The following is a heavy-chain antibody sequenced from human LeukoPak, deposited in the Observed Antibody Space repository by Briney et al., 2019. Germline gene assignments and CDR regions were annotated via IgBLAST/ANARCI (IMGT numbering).Heavy chain of an antibody. CDR2: IIPIFGTA. J-gene: IGHJ6*04. Sequence: ASVKVSCKASGGTFSSYAISWVRQAPGQGLEWMGGIIPIFGTANYAQKFQGRVTITADESTSTAYMELSSLRSEDTAVYYCARGYCSSTSCFPAQLALGVWGKGTTVTVSS. D-gene: IGHD2-2*01. CDR3: ARGYCSSTSCFPAQLALGV. CDR1: GGTFSSYA. V-gene: IGHV1-69*13.